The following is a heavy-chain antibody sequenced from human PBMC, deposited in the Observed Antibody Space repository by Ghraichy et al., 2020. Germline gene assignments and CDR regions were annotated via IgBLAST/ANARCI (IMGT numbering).Heavy chain of an antibody. D-gene: IGHD1-26*01. CDR2: IYYSGST. CDR1: GGSISSSSYY. CDR3: ARSIVGATYYFDY. Sequence: SETLSLTCTVSGGSISSSSYYWGWIRQPPGKGLEWIGSIYYSGSTYYNPSLKSRVTISVDTSKNQFSLKLSSVTAADTAVYYCARSIVGATYYFDYWGQGTLVTVSS. J-gene: IGHJ4*02. V-gene: IGHV4-39*01.